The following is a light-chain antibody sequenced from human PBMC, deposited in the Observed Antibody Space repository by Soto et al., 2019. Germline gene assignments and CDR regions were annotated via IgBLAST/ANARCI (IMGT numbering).Light chain of an antibody. Sequence: EIVLTQSPGTLSLSPGERATLSCRASQSVSDSSLAWYHQKPGQAPRLLIYGASRRATGIPDTFSGSGSGTDFTLTISRLEPEDFAVYYCQLYSDSPMYTFGQGTKLEIK. CDR2: GAS. CDR3: QLYSDSPMYT. CDR1: QSVSDSS. V-gene: IGKV3-20*01. J-gene: IGKJ2*01.